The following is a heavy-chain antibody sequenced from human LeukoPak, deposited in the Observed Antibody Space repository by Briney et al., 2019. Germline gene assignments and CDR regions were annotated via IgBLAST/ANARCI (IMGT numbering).Heavy chain of an antibody. CDR3: TTYSSGSCPF. CDR2: ISRSSNGETT. D-gene: IGHD6-19*01. CDR1: GITFSNAW. V-gene: IGHV3-15*01. J-gene: IGHJ4*02. Sequence: GGSLRLSCAASGITFSNAWMTWVRHAPGKGLEWVCRISRSSNGETTDYGAPVKVCFNMSRDDSKNTLYLQMNSLKTEDTAVYYCTTYSSGSCPFWGQGTLVTVSS.